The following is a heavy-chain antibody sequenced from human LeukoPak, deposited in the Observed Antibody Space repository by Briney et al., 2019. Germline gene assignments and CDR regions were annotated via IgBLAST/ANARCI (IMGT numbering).Heavy chain of an antibody. Sequence: PSETLSLTCTVSGGSISSYYWSWIRQPPGKGLEWIGYIYYSGSTNYNPSLKSRVTISVDTSKNQFSLKLSSVTAADTAVYYCASLPTPAYYGSGNYVDYWGQGTLVTVSS. CDR1: GGSISSYY. D-gene: IGHD3-10*01. J-gene: IGHJ4*02. CDR2: IYYSGST. V-gene: IGHV4-59*08. CDR3: ASLPTPAYYGSGNYVDY.